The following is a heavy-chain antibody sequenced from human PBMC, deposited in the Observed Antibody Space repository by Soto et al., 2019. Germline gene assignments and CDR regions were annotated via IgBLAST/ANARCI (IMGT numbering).Heavy chain of an antibody. Sequence: PGESLKISCAASGFTFSNYWMHWVRQAPGKGLVWVSRINSDGSSTTYADSVKGRFTISRDNAKNTLYLQMNSLRAEDTAVYYCARDGTWIQLSWYFDYWGQGTLVTAPQ. CDR1: GFTFSNYW. D-gene: IGHD5-18*01. V-gene: IGHV3-74*01. CDR2: INSDGSST. J-gene: IGHJ4*02. CDR3: ARDGTWIQLSWYFDY.